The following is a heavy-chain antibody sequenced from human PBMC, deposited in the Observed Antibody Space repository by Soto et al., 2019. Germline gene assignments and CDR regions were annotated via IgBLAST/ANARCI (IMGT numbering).Heavy chain of an antibody. V-gene: IGHV3-53*01. Sequence: EVQLVESGGGLIQPGGSLRLSCAASGFTVSSNYMSWVRQAPGKGLEWVSVIYSGGSTYYADSVKGRFTISRDNSKNTLYLQMNSLRAEDTAVYYCARRNRVLRYFDWSLGWFDPWGQGTLVTVSS. CDR2: IYSGGST. CDR1: GFTVSSNY. J-gene: IGHJ5*02. D-gene: IGHD3-9*01. CDR3: ARRNRVLRYFDWSLGWFDP.